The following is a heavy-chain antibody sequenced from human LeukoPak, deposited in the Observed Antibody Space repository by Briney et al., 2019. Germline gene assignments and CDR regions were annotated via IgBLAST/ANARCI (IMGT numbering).Heavy chain of an antibody. J-gene: IGHJ1*01. D-gene: IGHD2/OR15-2a*01. CDR2: VNSDGSRI. Sequence: GGSLRLSCAASGFTFSNYWMHWVRQAPGKGLVWVSRVNSDGSRINYADCVKGRFTISRDNAKNTLYLQMDSLGVEDTAVYYCVRGYDDHSTYTDLHWGQGTLVTVSS. CDR3: VRGYDDHSTYTDLH. CDR1: GFTFSNYW. V-gene: IGHV3-74*01.